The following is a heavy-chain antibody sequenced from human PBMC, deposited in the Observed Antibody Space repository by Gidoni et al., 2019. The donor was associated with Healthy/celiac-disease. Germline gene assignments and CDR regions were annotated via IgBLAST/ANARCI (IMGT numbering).Heavy chain of an antibody. D-gene: IGHD3-10*01. V-gene: IGHV4-39*01. CDR2: IYYSGST. CDR3: ARHRAEEFDP. Sequence: QLQLQESGPGLVKPSETLSLTCTVSGCSISSSSYYWGWIRQPPGKGLEWIGSIYYSGSTYYNPSLKSRVTISVDTSKNQFSLKLSSVTAADTAVYYCARHRAEEFDPWGQGTLVTVSS. J-gene: IGHJ5*02. CDR1: GCSISSSSYY.